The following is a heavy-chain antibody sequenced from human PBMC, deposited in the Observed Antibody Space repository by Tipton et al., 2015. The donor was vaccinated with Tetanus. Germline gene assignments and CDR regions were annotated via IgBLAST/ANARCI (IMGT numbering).Heavy chain of an antibody. CDR1: GFTFSSYE. CDR2: ISRSGSTT. Sequence: SLRLSCEASGFTFSSYEMNWVRQAPGKGLEWVSDISRSGSTTSYAGPVKGRFTTSRDNAKNSLYLQMNSLRAEDTAAYYCARIIADCSSSSCSKQTLYYGMDVWGRGTTVTVSS. J-gene: IGHJ6*02. D-gene: IGHD2-2*01. V-gene: IGHV3-48*03. CDR3: ARIIADCSSSSCSKQTLYYGMDV.